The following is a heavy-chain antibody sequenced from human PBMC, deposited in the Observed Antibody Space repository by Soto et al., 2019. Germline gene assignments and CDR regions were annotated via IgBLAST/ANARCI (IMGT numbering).Heavy chain of an antibody. Sequence: EVQLLESGGGLVQPGGSLRLSCAASGFTFSSYAMSWVRQAPGKGLEWVSAISGSGGSTYYADSVKGRFTISRDNSKNTLYLQMNSLRAEDTAVYYCAERKVATSYYYYYGMDVWGQGTTVTVSS. CDR3: AERKVATSYYYYYGMDV. V-gene: IGHV3-23*01. CDR2: ISGSGGST. D-gene: IGHD5-12*01. CDR1: GFTFSSYA. J-gene: IGHJ6*02.